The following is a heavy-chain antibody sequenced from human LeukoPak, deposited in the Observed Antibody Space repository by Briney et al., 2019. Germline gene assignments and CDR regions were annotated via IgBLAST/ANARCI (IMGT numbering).Heavy chain of an antibody. CDR3: AKAGVISGWDY. CDR1: GFALSNYP. D-gene: IGHD3-3*02. J-gene: IGHJ4*02. CDR2: IGEEKSGSWT. Sequence: GGSLRLSCAASGFALSNYPMGWVRQAPGKGLEWVSGIGEEKSGSWTKSADSVKGRFTISRDNSENTLYLQMDSLTVDDAAVYYCAKAGVISGWDYWGQGVLVTVSS. V-gene: IGHV3-23*01.